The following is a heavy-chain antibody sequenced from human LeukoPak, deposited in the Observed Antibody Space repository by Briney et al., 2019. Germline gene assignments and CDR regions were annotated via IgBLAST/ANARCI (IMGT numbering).Heavy chain of an antibody. J-gene: IGHJ4*02. V-gene: IGHV4-59*08. CDR3: ARQTGSGLFILP. CDR1: GGSISSYY. CDR2: IYYSGST. D-gene: IGHD3/OR15-3a*01. Sequence: SETLSLTCTVSGGSISSYYWSWIRQPPGKGLEWIGYIYYSGSTNYNPSLKSRVTISVDTSKNQFSLKVTSVTAADTAVYYCARQTGSGLFILPGGQGTLVTVSS.